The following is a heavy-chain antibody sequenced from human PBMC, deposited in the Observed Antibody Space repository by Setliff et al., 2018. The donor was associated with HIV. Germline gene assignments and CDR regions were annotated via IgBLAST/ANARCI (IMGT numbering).Heavy chain of an antibody. CDR2: VQSNGDT. D-gene: IGHD3-22*01. CDR3: ARDLLTYYDSSGYHAFDF. J-gene: IGHJ3*01. Sequence: PSETLSLTCDVSGDSIEGVGFSWSWLRQPAGKTLEWIGRVQSNGDTNYNPSLKSRVTISVDMSKNQFSLKLSSVTAADTAVYYCARDLLTYYDSSGYHAFDFWGQGTMVTVS. CDR1: GDSIEGVGFS. V-gene: IGHV4-61*02.